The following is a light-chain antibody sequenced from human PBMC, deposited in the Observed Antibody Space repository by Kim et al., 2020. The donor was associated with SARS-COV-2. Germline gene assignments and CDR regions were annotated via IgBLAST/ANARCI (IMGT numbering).Light chain of an antibody. Sequence: APGKTARITCGGDNIDSKSVHWYQQKPGQAPVLVIYYDSDRPSGIPERFSGSNSGNTAILTITRVDAGDEADYHCQVWDTTTNHGVFGGGTQLTVL. V-gene: IGLV3-21*04. CDR2: YDS. J-gene: IGLJ3*02. CDR3: QVWDTTTNHGV. CDR1: NIDSKS.